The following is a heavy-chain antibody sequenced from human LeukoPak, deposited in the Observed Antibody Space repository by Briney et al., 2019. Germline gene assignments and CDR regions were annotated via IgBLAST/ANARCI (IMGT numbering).Heavy chain of an antibody. CDR3: ARDRFPWSQPHFDY. Sequence: GGSLRLSCAASGFTFSSYSMNWVRQAPGKGLEWVSSISSSSSYIYYADSVKGRFTISRDNAKNSLYLQMNSLRAEDTAVYYCARDRFPWSQPHFDYWGQGTLVTVSS. J-gene: IGHJ4*02. CDR1: GFTFSSYS. V-gene: IGHV3-21*01. CDR2: ISSSSSYI. D-gene: IGHD2-21*01.